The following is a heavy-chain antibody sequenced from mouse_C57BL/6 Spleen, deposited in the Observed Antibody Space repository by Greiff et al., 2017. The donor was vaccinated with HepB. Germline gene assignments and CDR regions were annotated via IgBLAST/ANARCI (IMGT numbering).Heavy chain of an antibody. D-gene: IGHD1-1*01. J-gene: IGHJ3*01. Sequence: EVQLQHSGPELVKPGASVKISCKASGYTFTDYYMNWVKQSHGKSLEWIGDINPNNGGTSYNQKFKGKATLTVDKSSSTAYMQLRSLTSEDSAVYYCAKIGGYYYGSSWEAPWFAYWGQGTLVTVSA. V-gene: IGHV1-26*01. CDR3: AKIGGYYYGSSWEAPWFAY. CDR1: GYTFTDYY. CDR2: INPNNGGT.